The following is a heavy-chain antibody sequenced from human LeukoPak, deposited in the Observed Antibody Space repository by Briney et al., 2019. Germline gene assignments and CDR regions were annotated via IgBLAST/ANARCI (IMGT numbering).Heavy chain of an antibody. CDR3: ARALPPYDFWSGYYSGWFDP. Sequence: GGSLRLSCAASGFTFGSYSMNWVRQAPGKGLEWVSSISSSSSYIYYADSVKGRFTISRDNAKNSLYLQMNSLRAEDTAVYYCARALPPYDFWSGYYSGWFDPWGQGTLVTVSS. J-gene: IGHJ5*02. CDR1: GFTFGSYS. D-gene: IGHD3-3*01. CDR2: ISSSSSYI. V-gene: IGHV3-21*01.